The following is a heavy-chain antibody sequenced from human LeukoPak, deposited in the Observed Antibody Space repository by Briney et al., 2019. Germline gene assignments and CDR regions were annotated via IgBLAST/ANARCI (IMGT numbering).Heavy chain of an antibody. D-gene: IGHD6-6*01. Sequence: SETLSLTCTVSGGSITSGSYYWNWSRQPAGKGLEWIGKIHTSGSTSYNPSLKSRVTLSVDTSNNQFSLKLSAVTAADTAVYYCARSKRPRPSCFDYWGQGTLVTVSS. CDR3: ARSKRPRPSCFDY. CDR2: IHTSGST. V-gene: IGHV4-61*09. J-gene: IGHJ4*02. CDR1: GGSITSGSYY.